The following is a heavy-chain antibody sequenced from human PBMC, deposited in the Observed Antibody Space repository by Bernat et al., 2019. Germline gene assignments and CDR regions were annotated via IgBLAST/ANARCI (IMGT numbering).Heavy chain of an antibody. V-gene: IGHV3-30*02. CDR1: GFTFRNHG. CDR3: AKGTSGAGDFDY. CDR2: IWGDGSKK. D-gene: IGHD3-3*02. J-gene: IGHJ4*02. Sequence: QVQLVESGGGGVQPGESLRLSCAASGFTFRNHGMHWVRQAPGKGLEWVAVIWGDGSKKFYADSVKGRFSISKDDSKNTLYLQMNSLTAEDTAVYYCAKGTSGAGDFDYWGQGALVTVSS.